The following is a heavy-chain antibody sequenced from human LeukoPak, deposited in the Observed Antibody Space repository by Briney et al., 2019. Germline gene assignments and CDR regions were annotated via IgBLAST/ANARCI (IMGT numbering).Heavy chain of an antibody. D-gene: IGHD1-26*01. CDR2: ISGSGGST. CDR1: GFTFSSYG. Sequence: PGGTLRLSCAASGFTFSSYGMSWVRQAPGKGLEWVSAISGSGGSTYYADSVKGRFTISRDNSKNTLYLQMNSLRAEDTALYFCAQWSRYFDYWGQGTLVTVSS. V-gene: IGHV3-23*01. J-gene: IGHJ4*02. CDR3: AQWSRYFDY.